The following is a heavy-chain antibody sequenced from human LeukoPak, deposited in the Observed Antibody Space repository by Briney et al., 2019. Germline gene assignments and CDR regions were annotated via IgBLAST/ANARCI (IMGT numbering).Heavy chain of an antibody. CDR3: AREARVVAATGGAFDI. D-gene: IGHD2-15*01. Sequence: GGSLRLSCAASGFTFSSYEMNWVRQAPGKGLEWVSYISSSGSTRYYADSVKGRFTISRDNAKNSLYLQMNSLRAEDTAVYYCAREARVVAATGGAFDIWGQGTMVTVSS. J-gene: IGHJ3*02. CDR1: GFTFSSYE. CDR2: ISSSGSTR. V-gene: IGHV3-48*03.